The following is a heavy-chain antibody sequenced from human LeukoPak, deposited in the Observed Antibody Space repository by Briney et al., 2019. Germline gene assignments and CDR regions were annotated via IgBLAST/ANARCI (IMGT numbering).Heavy chain of an antibody. CDR3: ARSFNSGTYNWFDP. CDR2: ISGSGGST. D-gene: IGHD3-10*01. CDR1: GFTFSSYG. J-gene: IGHJ5*02. V-gene: IGHV3-23*01. Sequence: GGSLRLSCAASGFTFSSYGMSWVRQAPGKGLEWVSAISGSGGSTYYADSVKGRFTISRDNSKNTLYLQMNSLRAEDTAVYYCARSFNSGTYNWFDPWGQGTLVTVSS.